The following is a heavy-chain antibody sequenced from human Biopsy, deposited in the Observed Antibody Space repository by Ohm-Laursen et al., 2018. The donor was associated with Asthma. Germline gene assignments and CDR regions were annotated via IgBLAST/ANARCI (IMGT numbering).Heavy chain of an antibody. J-gene: IGHJ5*02. CDR2: VHSSGST. Sequence: SETLSLTCTVSPGSINDYYWNWIRQFPGKGLEWIGYVHSSGSTRFNPSLKSRATVSVDTSVDQVSLKLSSVSAADTAIYYCARATSTWSQSGPHFFDHWGPGTLATVSS. CDR1: PGSINDYY. CDR3: ARATSTWSQSGPHFFDH. D-gene: IGHD6-13*01. V-gene: IGHV4-59*01.